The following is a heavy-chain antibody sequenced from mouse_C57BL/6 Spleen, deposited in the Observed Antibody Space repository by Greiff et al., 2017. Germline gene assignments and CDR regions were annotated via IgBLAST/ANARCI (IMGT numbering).Heavy chain of an antibody. V-gene: IGHV1-82*01. J-gene: IGHJ4*01. CDR3: AGDGYYDYAMDY. CDR1: GYAFSSSW. CDR2: IYPGDGDT. Sequence: VQLQQSGPELVKPGASVKISCKASGYAFSSSWMNWVKQRPGKGLEWIGRIYPGDGDTNYNGKFKGKATLTADKSSSTAYMQLSSLTSEDSAVDVCAGDGYYDYAMDYWGQGTSVTVSS. D-gene: IGHD2-3*01.